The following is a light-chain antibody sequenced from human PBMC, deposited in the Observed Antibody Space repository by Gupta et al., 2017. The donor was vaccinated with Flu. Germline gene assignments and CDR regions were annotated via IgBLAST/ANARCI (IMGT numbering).Light chain of an antibody. CDR1: SSDVGGYNS. V-gene: IGLV2-11*01. J-gene: IGLJ2*01. CDR3: CSYAGSYTLV. CDR2: DVS. Sequence: QSALTQPPSVAGSPGQSVSITCTGTSSDVGGYNSVSCYQQHPGKAPKLMIYDVSKRPSGVPDRFSGSKSGNTASLTISGLQAEDEADYYCCSYAGSYTLVFGGGTKLTVL.